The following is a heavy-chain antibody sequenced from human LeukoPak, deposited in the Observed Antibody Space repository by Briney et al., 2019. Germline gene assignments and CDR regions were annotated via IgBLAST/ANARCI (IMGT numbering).Heavy chain of an antibody. CDR1: GFTFSSYA. CDR3: AKVPSVVAATPAGFDY. J-gene: IGHJ4*02. D-gene: IGHD2-15*01. V-gene: IGHV3-23*01. Sequence: PGGSLRLSCAASGFTFSSYAMSWVRQAPGKGLEWVSAISGSGGSTYYADSVKGRFTISRDNSKNTLYLQMNSLRAEDTAVYYCAKVPSVVAATPAGFDYWGQGTLVTVSS. CDR2: ISGSGGST.